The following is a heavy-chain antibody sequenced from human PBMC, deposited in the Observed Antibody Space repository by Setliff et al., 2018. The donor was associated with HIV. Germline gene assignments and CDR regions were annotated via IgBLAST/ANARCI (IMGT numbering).Heavy chain of an antibody. V-gene: IGHV4-59*01. D-gene: IGHD3-3*01. CDR2: IYYSGST. CDR1: GGSISSYC. J-gene: IGHJ6*03. CDR3: ARGAPYYNFWSGYPYYYYMDV. Sequence: PSETLSLTCTVSGGSISSYCWSWIRQPPGKGLEWIGYIYYSGSTNYNPSLKSRVTISVDTSKNQFSLKLSPVTAADTAVYYCARGAPYYNFWSGYPYYYYMDVWGKGTTVTV.